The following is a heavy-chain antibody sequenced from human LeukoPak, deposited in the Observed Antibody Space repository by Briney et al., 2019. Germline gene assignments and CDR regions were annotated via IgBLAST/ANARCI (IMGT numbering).Heavy chain of an antibody. Sequence: ASVKVSCKAFGHTLKDLSIHWERQAPGKGLEWLGGFDPEDDERMYAPKFQGRVTVTEDNSIDTAYMELTSLSSDDTGVYYCSTETAGNYWGQGTLVTVSS. CDR2: FDPEDDER. J-gene: IGHJ4*02. CDR1: GHTLKDLS. CDR3: STETAGNY. V-gene: IGHV1-24*01.